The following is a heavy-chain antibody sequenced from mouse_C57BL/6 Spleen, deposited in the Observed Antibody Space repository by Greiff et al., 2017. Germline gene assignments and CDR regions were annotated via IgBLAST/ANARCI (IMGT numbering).Heavy chain of an antibody. Sequence: QVQLQQPGAELVKPGASVKVSCKASGYTFTSYWMHWVKQRPGQGLEWIGRIHPSDSATNYNQKFKGKATLTVDKSSSTAYMQLSSLTSEDSAVYYCAIGEYASWFAYGGQGTLVTVSA. V-gene: IGHV1-74*01. CDR2: IHPSDSAT. J-gene: IGHJ3*01. CDR3: AIGEYASWFAY. D-gene: IGHD5-1*01. CDR1: GYTFTSYW.